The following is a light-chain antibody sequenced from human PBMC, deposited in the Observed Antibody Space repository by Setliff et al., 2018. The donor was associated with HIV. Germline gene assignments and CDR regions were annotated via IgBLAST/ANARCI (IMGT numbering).Light chain of an antibody. Sequence: QSVLTQPASVSGSPGQSITISCTGTSSDIGGYKSVSWYRQHPGKAPKLIIYDVNNRPSGVSNRFSGSKSGNTASLTISGLQAEDEADYYCSSYTSASAYVFGTGTKVTVL. J-gene: IGLJ1*01. CDR2: DVN. V-gene: IGLV2-14*03. CDR1: SSDIGGYKS. CDR3: SSYTSASAYV.